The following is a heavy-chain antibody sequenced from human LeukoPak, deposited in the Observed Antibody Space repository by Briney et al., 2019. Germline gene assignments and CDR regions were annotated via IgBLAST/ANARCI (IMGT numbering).Heavy chain of an antibody. J-gene: IGHJ4*02. CDR2: ISGSGSST. V-gene: IGHV3-23*01. D-gene: IGHD6-19*01. Sequence: SGGSLRLSCAASGFTFSSYAVTWVRQAPGKGLEWVSVISGSGSSTKYADSVKGRFTISRDNSKNTLHLQMNSLGVEDTAIHYCAKGSGWHGNLFDYWGQGILVTVSS. CDR3: AKGSGWHGNLFDY. CDR1: GFTFSSYA.